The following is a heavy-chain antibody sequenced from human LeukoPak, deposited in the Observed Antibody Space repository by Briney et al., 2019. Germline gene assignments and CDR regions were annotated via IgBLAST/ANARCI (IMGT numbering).Heavy chain of an antibody. Sequence: GGSLRLSCAASGFTFSSYAMSWVRQALGKGLEWVSAISGSGGSTYYADSVKGRFTISRDNSKNTLYLQMNSLRAEDTAVYYCAKFHYGSGSYLKHAFDIWGQGTMVTVSS. J-gene: IGHJ3*02. V-gene: IGHV3-23*01. CDR2: ISGSGGST. CDR1: GFTFSSYA. D-gene: IGHD3-10*01. CDR3: AKFHYGSGSYLKHAFDI.